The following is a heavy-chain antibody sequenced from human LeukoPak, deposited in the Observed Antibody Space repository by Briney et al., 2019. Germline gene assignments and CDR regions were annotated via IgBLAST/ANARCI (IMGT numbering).Heavy chain of an antibody. CDR3: VSCGGVWYSLGFGP. CDR1: GGSISSYY. V-gene: IGHV4-59*06. Sequence: SETLSLTCTVSGGSISSYYWSWIRQPPGKGLEWVGFIYYSGNTYYDPSLKSRVTISLDTSKNKFYLNLSSVTAADTAVYYCVSCGGVWYSLGFGPWGQGNRVPVSS. J-gene: IGHJ5*02. D-gene: IGHD2-21*02. CDR2: IYYSGNT.